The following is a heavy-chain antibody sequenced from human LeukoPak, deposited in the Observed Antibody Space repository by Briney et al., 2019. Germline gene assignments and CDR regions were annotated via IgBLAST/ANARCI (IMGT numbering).Heavy chain of an antibody. CDR2: ISGSGGST. J-gene: IGHJ4*02. D-gene: IGHD2-21*02. Sequence: GVSLRLSCAASGFTFSSYAMSWVRQAPGKGLKWVSAISGSGGSTYYADSVKGRFTISRDNSKNTLYLQMNSLRAEDTAVYCCAKARHIVVVTAIPFDYWRQGTLVTVSS. CDR3: AKARHIVVVTAIPFDY. V-gene: IGHV3-23*01. CDR1: GFTFSSYA.